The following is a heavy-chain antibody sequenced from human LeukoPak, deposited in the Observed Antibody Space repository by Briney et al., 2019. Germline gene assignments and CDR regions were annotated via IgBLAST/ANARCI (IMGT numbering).Heavy chain of an antibody. CDR2: VSSNGDNT. CDR3: VRGTGY. V-gene: IGHV3-64D*06. J-gene: IGHJ4*02. Sequence: GGSLRLSCSVSGFTFSTYVMHWVRQAPGKGLEYVSAVSSNGDNTYYADSVKGRFTISRDNSKNTLYLQMSSLRADDTAVYYCVRGTGYWGQGTLVTVSS. CDR1: GFTFSTYV.